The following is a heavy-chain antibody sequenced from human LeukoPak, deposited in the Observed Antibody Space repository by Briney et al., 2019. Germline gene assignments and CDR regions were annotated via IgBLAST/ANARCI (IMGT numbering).Heavy chain of an antibody. V-gene: IGHV3-23*01. J-gene: IGHJ5*02. CDR1: GFTFSSSA. CDR3: ARSITGTTGGLFDP. Sequence: PGGSLRLSCAASGFTFSSSAISWVRQAPGKGLEWLSTINGDDYSTYYADSVKGRFTISRDSSKNTLYLQMNSLRAEDTAVYYCARSITGTTGGLFDPWGQGTLVTVSS. CDR2: INGDDYST. D-gene: IGHD1-7*01.